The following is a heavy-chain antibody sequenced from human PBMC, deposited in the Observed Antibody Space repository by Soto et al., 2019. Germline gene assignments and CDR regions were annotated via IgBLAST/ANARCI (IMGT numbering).Heavy chain of an antibody. CDR2: IWYDGSNK. Sequence: QVQLVESGGGVVQPGRSLRLSCAASGFTFSSYGMHWVRQAPGKGLEWVAVIWYDGSNKYYADSVKGRFTISRDNSKNTLYLQMNSLRAEDTAVYYCARGWRQLSRGYFDYWGQGTLVTVSS. J-gene: IGHJ4*02. V-gene: IGHV3-33*01. D-gene: IGHD6-13*01. CDR1: GFTFSSYG. CDR3: ARGWRQLSRGYFDY.